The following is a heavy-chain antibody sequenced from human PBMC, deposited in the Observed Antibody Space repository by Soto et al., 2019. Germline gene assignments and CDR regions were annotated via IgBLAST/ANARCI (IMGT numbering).Heavy chain of an antibody. Sequence: ASVKVSCKASGYTFTSYYMHWVRQAPGQGLEWMGIINPSGGSTSYAQKFQGRVTMTRDTSTSTVYMELSSLRSEDTAVYSCASSGHYCSGGSCQGYSPAYYFDYWGQGTLVTVSS. CDR2: INPSGGST. CDR1: GYTFTSYY. D-gene: IGHD2-15*01. J-gene: IGHJ4*02. V-gene: IGHV1-46*01. CDR3: ASSGHYCSGGSCQGYSPAYYFDY.